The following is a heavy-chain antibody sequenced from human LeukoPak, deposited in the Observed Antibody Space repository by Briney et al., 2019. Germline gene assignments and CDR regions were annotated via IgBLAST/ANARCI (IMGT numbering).Heavy chain of an antibody. J-gene: IGHJ4*02. CDR2: INPNSGGT. V-gene: IGHV1-2*02. CDR3: ARRESPYCSSTSCPFDY. CDR1: RYTFTGYY. D-gene: IGHD2-2*01. Sequence: GASVKVSCKASRYTFTGYYIHWVRQAPGQGLEWMGWINPNSGGTNYAQKLQGRVTMTRDTSISTAYMELSRLRSDDTAVYYCARRESPYCSSTSCPFDYWGQGTLVTVSS.